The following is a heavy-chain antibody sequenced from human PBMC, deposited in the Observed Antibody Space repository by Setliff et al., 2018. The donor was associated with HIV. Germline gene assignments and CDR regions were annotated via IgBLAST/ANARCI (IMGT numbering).Heavy chain of an antibody. J-gene: IGHJ5*01. CDR2: IIPILGIP. V-gene: IGHV1-69*04. Sequence: SVKVSCKASGDAFISHTFTWVRQAPGQGLEWMGRIIPILGIPNYAQNFQGRLTISADKSTRTAYLELSSLRSDDSAVYFCAKEQEIGSYLDPWGQGTLVTVSS. CDR3: AKEQEIGSYLDP. CDR1: GDAFISHT. D-gene: IGHD2-2*02.